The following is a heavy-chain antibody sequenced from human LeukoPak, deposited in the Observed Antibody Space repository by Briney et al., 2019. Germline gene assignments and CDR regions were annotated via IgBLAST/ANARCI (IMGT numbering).Heavy chain of an antibody. CDR2: IIPMFGTA. CDR3: ASGTTDIVVVPATLRNYYFDY. Sequence: ASVKVSCKASGGTFSSYTISWVRQAPGQGLEWMGGIIPMFGTAKYAQKFQGRVTITADKSTSTAYMELSSLRSEDTAVYYCASGTTDIVVVPATLRNYYFDYWGQGTLVTVSS. V-gene: IGHV1-69*06. D-gene: IGHD2-2*01. J-gene: IGHJ4*02. CDR1: GGTFSSYT.